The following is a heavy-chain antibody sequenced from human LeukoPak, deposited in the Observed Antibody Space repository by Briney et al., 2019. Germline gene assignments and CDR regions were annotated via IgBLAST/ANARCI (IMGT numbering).Heavy chain of an antibody. CDR2: ISHDGSNK. V-gene: IGHV3-30*18. Sequence: PGGSLRLSCAASGFTFSSSGMHWVRRAPGKGLEWVSTISHDGSNKYYGDSVKGRFTISRDNSKNTLYVQMNGLRAEDTAVYFCAKDTPSPNSGYYHYWGQGTLVTVSS. D-gene: IGHD2/OR15-2a*01. CDR1: GFTFSSSG. CDR3: AKDTPSPNSGYYHY. J-gene: IGHJ4*02.